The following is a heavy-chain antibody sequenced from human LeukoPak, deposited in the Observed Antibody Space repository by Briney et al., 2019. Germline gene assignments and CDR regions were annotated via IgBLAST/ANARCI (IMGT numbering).Heavy chain of an antibody. CDR2: IYYSGST. D-gene: IGHD3-10*01. V-gene: IGHV4-30-4*01. Sequence: SQTLSLTCTVSGGSISSGDYYWSWIRQPPGKGLEWIGYIYYSGSTYYNPSLKSRVTISVDTSKNQFSLKLSSVTAADTAVYYCARYFPRFGESFDYWGQGTLVTVSS. CDR3: ARYFPRFGESFDY. J-gene: IGHJ4*02. CDR1: GGSISSGDYY.